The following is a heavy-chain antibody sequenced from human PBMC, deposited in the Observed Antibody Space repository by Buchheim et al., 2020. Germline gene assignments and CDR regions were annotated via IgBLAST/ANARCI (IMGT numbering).Heavy chain of an antibody. Sequence: EVQLVKSGGGLVQPGGSLRLSCAASGFTFSSYWMHWVRQAPGKGLEGVSRMKGDGSSIMYGGSVKGGFTCYRDNAKNTLFVQMNSLRAEDTAVYYCARDEDYGGNSNFDCWGQGTL. CDR1: GFTFSSYW. J-gene: IGHJ4*02. V-gene: IGHV3-74*03. D-gene: IGHD4-23*01. CDR2: MKGDGSSI. CDR3: ARDEDYGGNSNFDC.